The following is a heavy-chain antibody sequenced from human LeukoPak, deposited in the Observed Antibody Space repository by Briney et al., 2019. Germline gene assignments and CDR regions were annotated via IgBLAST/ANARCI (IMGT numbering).Heavy chain of an antibody. CDR2: ISGSGGST. J-gene: IGHJ6*03. CDR3: ARSFGGTYYGLHYYYMDV. Sequence: GGSLRLSCAASGFTFSSYAMSWVRQAPGKGLEWVSAISGSGGSTYYADSVEGRCTISRDNSKNTLYLQMNSLRAEDMAVYYCARSFGGTYYGLHYYYMDVWGKGTTVTVSS. V-gene: IGHV3-23*01. D-gene: IGHD1-26*01. CDR1: GFTFSSYA.